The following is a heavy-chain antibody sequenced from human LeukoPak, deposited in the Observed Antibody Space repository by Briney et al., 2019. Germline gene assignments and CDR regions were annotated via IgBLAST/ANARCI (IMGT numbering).Heavy chain of an antibody. CDR3: ARVVVRGVTDY. J-gene: IGHJ4*02. D-gene: IGHD3-10*01. CDR1: GGSISSGDYY. V-gene: IGHV4-30-4*01. CDR2: IYYSGGT. Sequence: SQTLSLTCTVSGGSISSGDYYWSWIRQPPGKGLEWIGYIYYSGGTYYNPSLKSRVTISVDTSKNQFSLKLSSVTAADTAVYCCARVVVRGVTDYWGQGTLVTVSS.